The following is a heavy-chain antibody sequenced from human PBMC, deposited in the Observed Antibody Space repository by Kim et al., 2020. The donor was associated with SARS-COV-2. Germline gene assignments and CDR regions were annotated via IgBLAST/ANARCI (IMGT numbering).Heavy chain of an antibody. CDR1: GGSISSGGYY. V-gene: IGHV4-31*03. CDR2: IYYSGST. Sequence: SETLSLTCTVSGGSISSGGYYWSWIRQHPGKGLEWIGYIYYSGSTYYNPSLKSRVTISVDTSKNQFSLKLSSVTAADTAVYYCARGDYGDYGYYFDYWGQGTLVTVSS. D-gene: IGHD4-17*01. J-gene: IGHJ4*02. CDR3: ARGDYGDYGYYFDY.